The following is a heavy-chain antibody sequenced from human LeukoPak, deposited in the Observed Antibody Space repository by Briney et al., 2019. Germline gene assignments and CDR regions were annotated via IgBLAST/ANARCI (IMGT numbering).Heavy chain of an antibody. CDR1: GYTFTSYA. J-gene: IGHJ3*02. D-gene: IGHD3-22*01. CDR3: ARDQPHYDSSGYYYGAFDT. CDR2: INAGNGNT. V-gene: IGHV1-3*01. Sequence: SPGGSLRLSCKASGYTFTSYAMHWVRQAPGQRLEWMGWINAGNGNTKYSQKFQGRVTITRDTSASTAYMELSSLRSEDTAVYYCARDQPHYDSSGYYYGAFDTWGQGTMVTVSS.